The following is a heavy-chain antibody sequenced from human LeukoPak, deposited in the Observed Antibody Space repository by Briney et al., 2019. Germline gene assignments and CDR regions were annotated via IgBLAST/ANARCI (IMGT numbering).Heavy chain of an antibody. Sequence: LSLTCAVSGYSISSGYYWGWIRQPPGKGLEWVSYISNGDSTIYYADSVKGRFTISRDNAKNSLHLQMNSLRAEDTAVYYCARSDLSLVWGKGTTVTVSA. CDR3: ARSDLSLV. CDR1: GYSISSGYY. D-gene: IGHD2-21*02. CDR2: ISNGDSTI. J-gene: IGHJ6*04. V-gene: IGHV3-11*04.